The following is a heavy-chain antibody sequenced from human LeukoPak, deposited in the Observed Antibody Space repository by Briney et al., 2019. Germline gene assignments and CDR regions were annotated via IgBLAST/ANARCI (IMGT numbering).Heavy chain of an antibody. CDR2: ITWNSGNK. J-gene: IGHJ4*02. Sequence: GRSLRLSCAASGFTFDGYAMHWVRQAPGKGLEWVSGITWNSGNKGYADSVKGRFTISRDNAKNSLFLQMNSLGPEDTALYYCAKDRWGNGGNVLDYWGQGTLVTVSS. CDR1: GFTFDGYA. D-gene: IGHD2-15*01. V-gene: IGHV3-9*01. CDR3: AKDRWGNGGNVLDY.